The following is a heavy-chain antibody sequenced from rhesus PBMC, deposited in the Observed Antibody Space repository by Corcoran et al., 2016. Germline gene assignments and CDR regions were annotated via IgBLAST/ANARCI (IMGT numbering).Heavy chain of an antibody. CDR1: GGSISSSY. CDR2: IYGSGSST. Sequence: QLQLQESGPGLVKPSETLSVTCAVSGGSISSSYWSWIRQAPGKGLEWNGYIYGSGSSTHYNPSPQSRVTLSVDTSKNQLSLKLSSVTAADTAVYYCARYTLRGFDYGGQGVLVTVSS. D-gene: IGHD3S6*01. V-gene: IGHV4-169*01. J-gene: IGHJ4*01. CDR3: ARYTLRGFDY.